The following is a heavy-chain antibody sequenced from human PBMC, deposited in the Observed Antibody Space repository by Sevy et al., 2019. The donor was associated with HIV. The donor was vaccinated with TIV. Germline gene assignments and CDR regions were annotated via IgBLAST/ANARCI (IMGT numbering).Heavy chain of an antibody. CDR2: IWYDGSNK. V-gene: IGHV3-33*01. CDR3: ARDLSFGYISSWDAFDI. Sequence: GGSLRLSCAASGFTFSSYGMHWVRQAPGKGLEWVAVIWYDGSNKYYADSVKGRFTISRDNSKNTLYLQMNSLRAEDTAVYYCARDLSFGYISSWDAFDIWGQGTMVTVSS. D-gene: IGHD6-13*01. J-gene: IGHJ3*02. CDR1: GFTFSSYG.